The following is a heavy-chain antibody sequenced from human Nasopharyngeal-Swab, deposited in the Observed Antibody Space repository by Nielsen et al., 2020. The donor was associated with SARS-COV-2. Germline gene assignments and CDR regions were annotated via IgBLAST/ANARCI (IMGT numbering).Heavy chain of an antibody. CDR3: ARSGTTKYGLDV. Sequence: SETLSLTCSVSGGSISGYFLSWIRQPAGEGLEWIWRVYTSGSTNYNPSLKSRVTISIDMPKNQFSLELRSVTAADTAFYYCARSGTTKYGLDVWGQGTTVIVSS. CDR1: GGSISGYF. V-gene: IGHV4-4*07. CDR2: VYTSGST. D-gene: IGHD1-1*01. J-gene: IGHJ6*01.